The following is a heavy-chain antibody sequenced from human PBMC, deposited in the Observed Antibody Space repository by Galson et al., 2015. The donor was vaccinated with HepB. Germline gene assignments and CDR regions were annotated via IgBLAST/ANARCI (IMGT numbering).Heavy chain of an antibody. D-gene: IGHD6-13*01. CDR2: IYSGGNT. Sequence: SLRLSCAASGFTVSSNYMSWVRQAPGKGLEWVSVIYSGGNTYYADSVKGRFTISRDNSKNTLYLQMNSLRAEDTAVYYCARELSSRTADWYFDLWGRGTLVTVSS. CDR3: ARELSSRTADWYFDL. J-gene: IGHJ2*01. V-gene: IGHV3-66*02. CDR1: GFTVSSNY.